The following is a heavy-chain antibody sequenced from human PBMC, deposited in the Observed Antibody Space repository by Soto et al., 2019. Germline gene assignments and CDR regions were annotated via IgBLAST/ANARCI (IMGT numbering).Heavy chain of an antibody. V-gene: IGHV3-33*01. CDR1: GFNFRSYA. Sequence: QVQLVESGGGVVQPGRSLSLSCAASGFNFRSYAMHWVRQAPGKGLEWVAIIWDDGSNRYYADSVKGRFTISRDQSRNTVYLQMDSLSAEDTAVYYCARDAGLSPFDYWGPGTLVTVSS. J-gene: IGHJ4*02. CDR2: IWDDGSNR. CDR3: ARDAGLSPFDY.